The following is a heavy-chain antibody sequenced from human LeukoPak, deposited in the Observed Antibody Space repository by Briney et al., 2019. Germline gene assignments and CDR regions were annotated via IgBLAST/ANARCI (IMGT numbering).Heavy chain of an antibody. J-gene: IGHJ4*02. CDR2: IGGGGGNT. CDR1: GFTFTNYA. CDR3: AKGVVGASSAAAAGYFEN. D-gene: IGHD1-26*01. V-gene: IGHV3-23*01. Sequence: GGSLRLSCAASGFTFTNYAMSWVRQAPGQGLEWVSVIGGGGGNTYYADSVKGRFTISRDNPKNTLYLQLHSLRAEDTAVYYCAKGVVGASSAAAAGYFENWGQGALVTVSS.